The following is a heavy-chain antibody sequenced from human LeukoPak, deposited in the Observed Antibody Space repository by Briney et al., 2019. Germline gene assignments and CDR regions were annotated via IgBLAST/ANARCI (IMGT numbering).Heavy chain of an antibody. J-gene: IGHJ4*01. CDR2: MSKSGDYT. CDR1: GFIFSDYA. Sequence: RPGESLRLSCAASGFIFSDYAMSGVRQAPGKGLEWLSGMSKSGDYTHDTESVKGRFTISRDNSKNTLYLQMSGLRAEDTAIYYCAKFNGWELAEYYLDYWGHGTLVTVSS. CDR3: AKFNGWELAEYYLDY. V-gene: IGHV3-23*01. D-gene: IGHD1-26*01.